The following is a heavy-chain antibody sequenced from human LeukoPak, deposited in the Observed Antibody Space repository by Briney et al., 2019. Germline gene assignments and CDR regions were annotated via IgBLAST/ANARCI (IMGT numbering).Heavy chain of an antibody. D-gene: IGHD6-6*01. CDR2: INWKGGST. V-gene: IGHV3-20*01. Sequence: GGSLRLSCAASGFTFDDYGMRWVRQAPGKGLEWVSGINWKGGSTAYADSVKGRFTISRDNAKNSLYLEMNSLRAEDTASYHCARRPYSSSSHYFDYWGQGTLVTVSS. CDR3: ARRPYSSSSHYFDY. J-gene: IGHJ4*02. CDR1: GFTFDDYG.